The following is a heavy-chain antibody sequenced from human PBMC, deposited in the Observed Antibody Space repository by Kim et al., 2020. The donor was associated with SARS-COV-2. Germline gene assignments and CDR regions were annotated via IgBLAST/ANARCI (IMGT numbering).Heavy chain of an antibody. Sequence: SETLSLTCTVSGGSISSSSYYWGWIRQPPGKGLEWIGSIYYSGSTYYNPSLKSRVTISVDTSKNQFSLKLSSVTAADTAVYYCASSPTAMVTAAWYWGQGTLVTVSS. J-gene: IGHJ4*02. CDR2: IYYSGST. CDR3: ASSPTAMVTAAWY. V-gene: IGHV4-39*01. D-gene: IGHD5-18*01. CDR1: GGSISSSSYY.